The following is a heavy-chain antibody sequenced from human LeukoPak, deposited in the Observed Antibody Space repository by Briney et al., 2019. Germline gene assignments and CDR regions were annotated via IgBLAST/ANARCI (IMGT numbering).Heavy chain of an antibody. V-gene: IGHV3-15*01. Sequence: GESLRLSCAASGFPFTSYSINWVRQAPGKGLEWVGRIKSKTDGGTTDYAAPVKGRFTISRDDSKNTLYLQMNSLKTEDTAVYYCTTHGVSPQAGWGQGTLVTVSS. CDR1: GFPFTSYS. CDR2: IKSKTDGGTT. CDR3: TTHGVSPQAG. D-gene: IGHD3-3*01. J-gene: IGHJ4*02.